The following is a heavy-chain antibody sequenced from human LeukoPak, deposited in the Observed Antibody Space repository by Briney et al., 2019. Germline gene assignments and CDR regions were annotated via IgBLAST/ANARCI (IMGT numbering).Heavy chain of an antibody. CDR3: AREGRYYDSSGYWPD. D-gene: IGHD3-22*01. Sequence: PSETLSLTCAVYGGSFSGCYWSWIRQPPGKGLEWIGEINHSGSTNYNPSLKSRVTISVDTSKNQFSLKLSSVTAADTAVYYCAREGRYYDSSGYWPDWGQGTLVTVSS. J-gene: IGHJ4*02. CDR1: GGSFSGCY. V-gene: IGHV4-34*01. CDR2: INHSGST.